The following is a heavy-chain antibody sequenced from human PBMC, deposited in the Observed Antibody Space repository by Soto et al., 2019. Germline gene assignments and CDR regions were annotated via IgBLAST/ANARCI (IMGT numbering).Heavy chain of an antibody. CDR2: ISIGARSI. CDR3: ATRSSDYYFY. J-gene: IGHJ4*02. D-gene: IGHD4-17*01. CDR1: GLTLSNFE. V-gene: IGHV3-48*03. Sequence: GGSLRLSCAASGLTLSNFETDWVRQAPGKGLEWIAYISIGARSIHYADSVRGRLTISRDDAENSVFLQMDRLSAEDTAVYFCATRSSDYYFYWGQGALVTVSS.